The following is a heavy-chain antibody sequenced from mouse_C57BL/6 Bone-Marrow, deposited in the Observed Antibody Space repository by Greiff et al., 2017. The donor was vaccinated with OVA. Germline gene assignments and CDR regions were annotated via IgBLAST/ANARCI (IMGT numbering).Heavy chain of an antibody. CDR1: EYEFPSHD. CDR3: ARPYYGNPDY. J-gene: IGHJ2*01. D-gene: IGHD2-10*01. CDR2: INSDGGST. V-gene: IGHV5-2*01. Sequence: DVMLVESGGGLVQPGESLKLSCESNEYEFPSHDMSWVRKTPEKRLELVAAINSDGGSTYYPDTMERRFIISRDNTKKTRYLQMGSLRSEDTALYYCARPYYGNPDYGGQGTTLTVSS.